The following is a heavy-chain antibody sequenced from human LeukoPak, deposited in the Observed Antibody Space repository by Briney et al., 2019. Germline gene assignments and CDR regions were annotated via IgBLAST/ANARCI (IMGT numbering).Heavy chain of an antibody. CDR2: IYRDGST. J-gene: IGHJ4*02. Sequence: PGGSLRLSCTASGFFVSTNYMSWVRQAPGKGLEWVSLIYRDGSTYYADSVKGRFTISSDISRDTLFLQMNSLRVEDTAVYYCASRHAAGGQGTLVTVSS. D-gene: IGHD2-2*01. CDR1: GFFVSTNY. CDR3: ASRHAA. V-gene: IGHV3-53*01.